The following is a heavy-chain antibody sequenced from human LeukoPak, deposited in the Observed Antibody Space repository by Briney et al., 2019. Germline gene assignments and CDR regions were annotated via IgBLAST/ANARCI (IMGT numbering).Heavy chain of an antibody. Sequence: PSETLSLTCTVSGDSISSYYWSWIRQPPGKGLEWIGYIYYIGSTNYNPSLKSRVTISVDTSKNQFSLKLSSVTAADTAVYYCARSDTHHIHSSSWHFDYWGQGTLVTVSS. CDR2: IYYIGST. CDR3: ARSDTHHIHSSSWHFDY. D-gene: IGHD6-13*01. V-gene: IGHV4-59*01. J-gene: IGHJ4*02. CDR1: GDSISSYY.